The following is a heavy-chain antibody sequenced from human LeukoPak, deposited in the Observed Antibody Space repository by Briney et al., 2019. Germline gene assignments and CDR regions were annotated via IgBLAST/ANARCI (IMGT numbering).Heavy chain of an antibody. CDR1: GYTFTGYY. CDR3: ARDEVITGTTYY. J-gene: IGHJ4*02. Sequence: ASVKVSCKASGYTFTGYYMHWVRQAPGQGLEWMGWINPNSGGTNYAQKFQGRVTMTRDTSISTAYMELSRLRSDDTAVYYCARDEVITGTTYYWGQGTLVTVSS. D-gene: IGHD1-7*01. V-gene: IGHV1-2*02. CDR2: INPNSGGT.